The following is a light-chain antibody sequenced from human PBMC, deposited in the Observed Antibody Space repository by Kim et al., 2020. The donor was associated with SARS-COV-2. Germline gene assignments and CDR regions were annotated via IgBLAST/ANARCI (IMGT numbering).Light chain of an antibody. V-gene: IGLV2-14*01. CDR1: SSDVGAYKY. CDR3: SSYARSSSYV. J-gene: IGLJ1*01. Sequence: QSALTQPASVSGSPGQSITISCTGTSSDVGAYKYVSWYQQHPGKAPELMIFDVSERPSGISNRFSGSKSGNKASLTISGLQAEDEADYYCSSYARSSSYVFGTGTKVTVL. CDR2: DVS.